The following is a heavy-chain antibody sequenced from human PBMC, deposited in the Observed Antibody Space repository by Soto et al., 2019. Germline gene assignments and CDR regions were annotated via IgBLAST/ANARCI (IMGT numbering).Heavy chain of an antibody. D-gene: IGHD3-16*02. CDR2: LSDSVGTT. J-gene: IGHJ4*02. V-gene: IGHV3-23*01. CDR3: VRGTYYDSVWGDYRFYYFDF. CDR1: GFSFGTYT. Sequence: EVQLLESGGGLVQPGGSLRLSCAVSGFSFGTYTVNWVRQAPGMGLEWVSGLSDSVGTTHYAYSVKGRFTISRDKSKNTLYLQMNNLRAEDTAVYYCVRGTYYDSVWGDYRFYYFDFWGQGALVTVSS.